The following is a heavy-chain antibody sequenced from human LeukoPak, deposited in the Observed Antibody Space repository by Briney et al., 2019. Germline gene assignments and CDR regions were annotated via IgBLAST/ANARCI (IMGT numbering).Heavy chain of an antibody. CDR1: GGSISSGGYS. D-gene: IGHD6-13*01. J-gene: IGHJ6*03. CDR2: IYYSGST. CDR3: ARGRVSSSSWYSTYYYYFYMDV. Sequence: RSSETLSLTCAVSGGSISSGGYSWSWLRQPPGKGLEWIGYIYYSGSTYYNPSLKSRVTISVDTSKNQFSLKLSSVTAADTAVYFCARGRVSSSSWYSTYYYYFYMDVWGKGTTVTVSS. V-gene: IGHV4-30-4*07.